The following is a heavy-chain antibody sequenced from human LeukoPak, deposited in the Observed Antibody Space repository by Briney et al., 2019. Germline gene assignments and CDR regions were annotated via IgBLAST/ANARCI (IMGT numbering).Heavy chain of an antibody. CDR3: ARDQASY. J-gene: IGHJ4*02. Sequence: WASVKVSCKASGGTFSSYAISWVRQAPGQGLEWMGWINPNSGGTNYAQKFQGRVTMTRDTSISTAYMELSRLRSDDTAVYYCARDQASYWGQGTLVTVSS. CDR1: GGTFSSYA. V-gene: IGHV1-2*02. CDR2: INPNSGGT.